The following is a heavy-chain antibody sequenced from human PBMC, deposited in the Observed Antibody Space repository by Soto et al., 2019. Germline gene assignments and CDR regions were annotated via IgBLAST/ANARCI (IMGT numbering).Heavy chain of an antibody. CDR2: INWNGGST. D-gene: IGHD6-19*01. J-gene: IGHJ4*02. Sequence: GSLRLSCAASGFTFDDYGMSWVRQAPGKGLEWVSGINWNGGSTGYADSVKGRFTISRDNAKNSLYLQMNSLRAEDTALYYCARAPTWGIAVAGSRAKQQFLFDYWGQGTLVTVSS. V-gene: IGHV3-20*04. CDR3: ARAPTWGIAVAGSRAKQQFLFDY. CDR1: GFTFDDYG.